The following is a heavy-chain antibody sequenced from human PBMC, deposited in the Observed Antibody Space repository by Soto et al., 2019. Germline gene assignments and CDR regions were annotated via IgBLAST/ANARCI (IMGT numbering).Heavy chain of an antibody. CDR3: ARSRPGRTTVP. CDR1: GGSFSGYY. CDR2: INHSGST. V-gene: IGHV4-34*01. D-gene: IGHD1-7*01. Sequence: QVQLQQWGAGLLKPSETLSLTCAVYGGSFSGYYWSWIRQPPGKGLEWIGEINHSGSTNYNPSLKSRVTISVDTAKNQFSLKLSSVTAADTAVYYCARSRPGRTTVPWGQGTLVTVSS. J-gene: IGHJ5*02.